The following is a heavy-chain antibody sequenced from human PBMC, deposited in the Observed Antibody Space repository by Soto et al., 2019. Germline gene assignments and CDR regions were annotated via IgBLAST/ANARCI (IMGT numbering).Heavy chain of an antibody. J-gene: IGHJ3*02. D-gene: IGHD2-2*03. CDR2: ISAYNGNT. Sequence: ASVKVSCKASGYTFTSYGISWVRQAPGQGLEWMGWISAYNGNTNYAQKLQGRVTMTTDTSTGTAYMELRSLRSDDTAVYYCARGLTNGYCSSTSCYLLHAFDIWGQGTMVTVSS. CDR1: GYTFTSYG. CDR3: ARGLTNGYCSSTSCYLLHAFDI. V-gene: IGHV1-18*01.